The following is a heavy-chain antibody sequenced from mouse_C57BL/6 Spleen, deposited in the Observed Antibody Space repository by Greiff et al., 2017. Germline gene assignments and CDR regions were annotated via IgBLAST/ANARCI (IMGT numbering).Heavy chain of an antibody. Sequence: VQLQESGAELVRPGASVKLSCKASGYTFTDYYINWVKQRPGQGLEWIARIYPGSGNTYYNEKFKGKATLTAEKSSSTAYMQLSSLTSEDSAVYFCAREEIYYYGRGDYWGQGTTLTVSS. V-gene: IGHV1-76*01. D-gene: IGHD1-1*01. CDR3: AREEIYYYGRGDY. CDR2: IYPGSGNT. CDR1: GYTFTDYY. J-gene: IGHJ2*01.